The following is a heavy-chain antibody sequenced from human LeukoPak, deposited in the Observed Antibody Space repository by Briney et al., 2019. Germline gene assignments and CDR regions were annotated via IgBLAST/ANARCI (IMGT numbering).Heavy chain of an antibody. J-gene: IGHJ4*02. CDR2: ISWDGGST. CDR3: ARGCGSLSLGY. Sequence: GGSLRLSCAASGFIFDDYNLHWVRQTPGKGLEWVSLISWDGGSTYYADSVEGRFTISRDNSKNSLYLQMNNLRAEDTAAYYCARGCGSLSLGYWGQGTLVAVSS. V-gene: IGHV3-43*01. D-gene: IGHD1-26*01. CDR1: GFIFDDYN.